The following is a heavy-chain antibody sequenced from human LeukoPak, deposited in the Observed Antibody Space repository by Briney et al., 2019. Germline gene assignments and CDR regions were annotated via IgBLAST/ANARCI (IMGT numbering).Heavy chain of an antibody. D-gene: IGHD2-15*01. V-gene: IGHV5-51*01. J-gene: IGHJ5*02. CDR1: GYSFTSYW. CDR2: IYPGDSDT. CDR3: ASQPSDCSGGSCYSGWFDP. Sequence: GESLKISCKGSGYSFTSYWIGWVRPMPGKGLEWMGIIYPGDSDTRYSPSFQGQVTISADKSISTAYLQWSSLKASDTAMYYCASQPSDCSGGSCYSGWFDPWGQGTLVTVS.